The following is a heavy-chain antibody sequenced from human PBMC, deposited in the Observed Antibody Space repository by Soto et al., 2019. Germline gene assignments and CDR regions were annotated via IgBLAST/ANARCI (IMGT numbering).Heavy chain of an antibody. Sequence: QVQLQESGPGLVKPSQTLSLTCTVSGGSISSGGYYWSWIRQHPGKGLEWIGYIYYSGSTYYNPSLKSRVTISVDTSKNQFSLKLSSVTAADTAVYYCATPGYSSSWYGAAFDIWGQGTMVTVSS. J-gene: IGHJ3*02. CDR1: GGSISSGGYY. CDR3: ATPGYSSSWYGAAFDI. CDR2: IYYSGST. V-gene: IGHV4-31*03. D-gene: IGHD6-13*01.